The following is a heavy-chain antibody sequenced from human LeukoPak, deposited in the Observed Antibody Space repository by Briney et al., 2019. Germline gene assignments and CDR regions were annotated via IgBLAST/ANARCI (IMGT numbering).Heavy chain of an antibody. J-gene: IGHJ3*02. CDR1: GYAFTGYY. V-gene: IGHV1-2*06. CDR3: ARDNGMATTYAFDI. Sequence: ASVKVSCKASGYAFTGYYMHWVRQAPGQGLEWMGRINPNSGGTNYAQKFQGRVTMTRDTSISTAYMELSRLRSDDTAVYYCARDNGMATTYAFDIWGQGTMVTVSS. D-gene: IGHD5-24*01. CDR2: INPNSGGT.